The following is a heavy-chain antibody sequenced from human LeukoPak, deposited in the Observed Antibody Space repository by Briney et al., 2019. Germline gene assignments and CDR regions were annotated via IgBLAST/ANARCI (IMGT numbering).Heavy chain of an antibody. V-gene: IGHV3-33*01. Sequence: GRSLRLSCAATGFTFSSYGMHWVRQAPGKGLEGVAVIWYDGSNKYYADSVKGRFTISRDNSKNTLYLQMNSLRAEDTAVYYCARGDSGYQYYFDYWGQGTLVTVSS. D-gene: IGHD5-12*01. J-gene: IGHJ4*02. CDR1: GFTFSSYG. CDR3: ARGDSGYQYYFDY. CDR2: IWYDGSNK.